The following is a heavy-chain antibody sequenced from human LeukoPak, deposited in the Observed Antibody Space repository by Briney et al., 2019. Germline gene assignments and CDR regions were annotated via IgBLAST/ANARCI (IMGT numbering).Heavy chain of an antibody. J-gene: IGHJ4*02. CDR1: GFTFSSYW. Sequence: GGSLRLSCAASGFTFSSYWMHWVRQAPGKGLVWVSRINSDGSSTSYADSVKGRFTISRDNAKNTLYLQMNSLRAEDTAVYYCAVRAVGATPDYWGQGTLVTVSS. V-gene: IGHV3-74*01. CDR3: AVRAVGATPDY. CDR2: INSDGSST. D-gene: IGHD1-26*01.